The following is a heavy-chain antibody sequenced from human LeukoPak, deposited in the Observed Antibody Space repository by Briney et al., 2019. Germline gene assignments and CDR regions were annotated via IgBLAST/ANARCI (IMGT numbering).Heavy chain of an antibody. CDR1: GGSFSGYY. Sequence: SETLSLTCAVYGGSFSGYYWSWIRQPPGKGLEWIGSIYYSGSTYYNPSLKSRVTISVDTSKNQFSLKLSSVAAADTAVYYCAKAGYSSGWYDYWGQGTLVTVSS. CDR2: IYYSGST. J-gene: IGHJ4*02. D-gene: IGHD6-19*01. V-gene: IGHV4-34*01. CDR3: AKAGYSSGWYDY.